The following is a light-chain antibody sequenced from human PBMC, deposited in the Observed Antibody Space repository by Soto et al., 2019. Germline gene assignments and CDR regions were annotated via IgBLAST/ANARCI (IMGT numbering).Light chain of an antibody. J-gene: IGKJ1*01. CDR1: QVISNW. CDR2: DAS. V-gene: IGKV1-5*01. Sequence: DIQMTQSPSTLSASVGDRVTITCRASQVISNWFAWYQQKPGRAPMLLIYDASSLEGVVPLRFSGGGSGTTFTLTISSLQPDDFATYYCQQYNSYPGTFGQGTKVEIK. CDR3: QQYNSYPGT.